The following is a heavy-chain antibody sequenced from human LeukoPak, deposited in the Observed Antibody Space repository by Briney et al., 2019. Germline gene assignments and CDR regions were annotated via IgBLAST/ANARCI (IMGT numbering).Heavy chain of an antibody. D-gene: IGHD2-2*01. V-gene: IGHV3-48*03. CDR3: ARAYLAIAVPALYGVDV. CDR1: GLTLSSYE. CDR2: ISRSGSTK. Sequence: PGGSLRLSCAASGLTLSSYEMNWVRQAPGKGLEWVSYISRSGSTKYYADSVKGRFTISRDNAKNSLYLQMNSLRAEDTAVYYCARAYLAIAVPALYGVDVWGQGTTVTVSS. J-gene: IGHJ6*02.